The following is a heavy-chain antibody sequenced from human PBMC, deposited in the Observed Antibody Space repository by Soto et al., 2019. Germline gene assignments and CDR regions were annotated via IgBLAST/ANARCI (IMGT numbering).Heavy chain of an antibody. Sequence: AGGSLRLSCAASGFTFSSYAMHWVRQAPGKGLEWVAVISYDGSNKYYADSVKGRFTISRDNSKNTLYLQMNSLRAEDTAVYYCARGLGYCSGGSCYFLNYYYGMDVWGQGTTVTVSS. V-gene: IGHV3-30-3*01. CDR3: ARGLGYCSGGSCYFLNYYYGMDV. CDR1: GFTFSSYA. D-gene: IGHD2-15*01. J-gene: IGHJ6*02. CDR2: ISYDGSNK.